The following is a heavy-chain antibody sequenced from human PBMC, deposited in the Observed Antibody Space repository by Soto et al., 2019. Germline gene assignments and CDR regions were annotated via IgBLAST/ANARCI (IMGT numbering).Heavy chain of an antibody. CDR2: IYYSGST. CDR1: GGSISSSSYY. CDR3: ARQRGIVVVPAAMFDWFDA. Sequence: QLQLQESGPGLVKPSETLSLTCTVSGGSISSSSYYWGWIRQPPGKGLEWIGSIYYSGSTYYNPSLKSRVARSQDTSKNQFSMKMSAVTAADTAVYYCARQRGIVVVPAAMFDWFDAWGQGTLVTVSS. V-gene: IGHV4-39*01. D-gene: IGHD2-2*01. J-gene: IGHJ5*02.